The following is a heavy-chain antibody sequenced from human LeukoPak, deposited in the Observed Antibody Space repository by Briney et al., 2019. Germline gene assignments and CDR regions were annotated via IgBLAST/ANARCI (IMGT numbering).Heavy chain of an antibody. D-gene: IGHD6-6*01. CDR3: ARDKGTSYLSSFDY. Sequence: SETLSLTCTVSGGSSSSSSYYWGWIRQPPGKGLEWIGSIYYSGSTYYNPSLKSRVTISVDTSKNQFSLKLSSVTAADTAVYYCARDKGTSYLSSFDYWGQGTLVTVSS. CDR1: GGSSSSSSYY. J-gene: IGHJ4*02. V-gene: IGHV4-39*07. CDR2: IYYSGST.